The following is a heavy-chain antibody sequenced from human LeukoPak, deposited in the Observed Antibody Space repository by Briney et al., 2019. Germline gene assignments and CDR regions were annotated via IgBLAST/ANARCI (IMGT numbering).Heavy chain of an antibody. J-gene: IGHJ4*02. CDR1: GGSISSGNYY. V-gene: IGHV4-30-4*01. Sequence: SQTLSLTCTVSGGSISSGNYYWTWVRQPPGKGLEWIGQIYYSGSTYYNPSLASRVTISLDTSKNQFSMKLSSVTAADTDIYYCARELGYWGQGTLVTVSS. CDR3: ARELGY. D-gene: IGHD3-16*01. CDR2: IYYSGST.